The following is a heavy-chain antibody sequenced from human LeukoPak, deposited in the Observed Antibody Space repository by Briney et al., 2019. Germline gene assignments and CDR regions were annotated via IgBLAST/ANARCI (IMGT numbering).Heavy chain of an antibody. D-gene: IGHD6-13*01. V-gene: IGHV3-21*01. CDR2: ISSSSSYI. CDR1: GFTFSSCS. Sequence: GGSLRLSCAASGFTFSSCSMNWVRQAPGKGLEWDSSISSSSSYIYYAESVKGRFTISRDNAKKSLYLQMNSLRAEDTAVYYCARDLIGKSARAAAADHFDYWGQGTLVTVSS. J-gene: IGHJ4*02. CDR3: ARDLIGKSARAAAADHFDY.